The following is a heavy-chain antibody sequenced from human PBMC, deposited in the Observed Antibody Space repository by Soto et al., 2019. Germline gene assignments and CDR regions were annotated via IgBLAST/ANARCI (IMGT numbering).Heavy chain of an antibody. J-gene: IGHJ6*02. Sequence: ASVKVSCKASGYTFTGYYMHWVRQAPGQGLEWMGWINPNSGGTNYAQKLQGWVTMTRDTSISTAYMELSRLRSDDTAVYYCARVGGYVNPSYGMDVWGQGTTVTVSS. CDR2: INPNSGGT. CDR1: GYTFTGYY. D-gene: IGHD2-15*01. CDR3: ARVGGYVNPSYGMDV. V-gene: IGHV1-2*04.